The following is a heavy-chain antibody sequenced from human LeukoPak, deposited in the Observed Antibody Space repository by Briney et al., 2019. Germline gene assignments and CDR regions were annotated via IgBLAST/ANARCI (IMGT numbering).Heavy chain of an antibody. D-gene: IGHD6-13*01. CDR3: TREDRIAAAGTGYYFDY. CDR1: GYTFTSYY. V-gene: IGHV1-46*01. Sequence: GASVTVSCTASGYTFTSYYIHWVRQAPGHGLEWMGVINPSGGTTNYAQKFQGRVTMTRDTSTSTVYMELSSLTSEDTAVYYCTREDRIAAAGTGYYFDYWGQGTLVTVSS. J-gene: IGHJ4*02. CDR2: INPSGGTT.